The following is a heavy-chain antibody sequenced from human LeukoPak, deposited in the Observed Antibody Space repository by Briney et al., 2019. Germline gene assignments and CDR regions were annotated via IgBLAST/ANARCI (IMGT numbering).Heavy chain of an antibody. V-gene: IGHV3-23*01. D-gene: IGHD6-19*01. J-gene: IGHJ4*02. CDR3: ARGSSLLDSGRLGY. CDR1: GFTFSSYA. CDR2: ISGSGDSA. Sequence: GGSLRLSCAASGFTFSSYAMNWVRQAPGKGLEWVSAISGSGDSAYYADSVKGRFTIYRDNSKNTLYLQMNSLRAEDSALYYCARGSSLLDSGRLGYWGQGTLVTVSS.